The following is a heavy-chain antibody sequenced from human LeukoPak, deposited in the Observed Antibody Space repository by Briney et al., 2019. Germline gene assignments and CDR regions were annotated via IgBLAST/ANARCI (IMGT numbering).Heavy chain of an antibody. J-gene: IGHJ6*03. D-gene: IGHD6-13*01. V-gene: IGHV3-7*01. CDR3: ARIPAGIATRKGKLYYYYYYMDV. CDR1: GFTFSSYW. CDR2: IKQDGSEK. Sequence: PGGSLRLSCAASGFTFSSYWMSWVRQAPGKGLEWVANIKQDGSEKYYVDSMKGRFTISRGNAKNSLYLQMNSLRAEDTAVYYCARIPAGIATRKGKLYYYYYYMDVWGKGTTVTVSS.